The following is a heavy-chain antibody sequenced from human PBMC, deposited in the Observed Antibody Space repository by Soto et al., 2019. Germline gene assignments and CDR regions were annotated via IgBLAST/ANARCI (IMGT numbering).Heavy chain of an antibody. Sequence: TLSLTCTVSGGSISSYYWSWIRQPPGKGLEWIGYIYYSGSTNYNPSLKSRVTISVDTSKNQFSLRLSSVTAADTAVYYCGASSGASYGPLDYWGRGTLVTVSS. V-gene: IGHV4-59*08. CDR2: IYYSGST. D-gene: IGHD4-17*01. J-gene: IGHJ4*02. CDR3: GASSGASYGPLDY. CDR1: GGSISSYY.